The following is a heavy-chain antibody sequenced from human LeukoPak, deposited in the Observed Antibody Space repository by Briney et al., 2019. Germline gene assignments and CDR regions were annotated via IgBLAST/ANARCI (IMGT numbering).Heavy chain of an antibody. D-gene: IGHD3-22*01. CDR1: GFTFTSYA. J-gene: IGHJ4*02. CDR3: AKATTAIVVDSFFDY. CDR2: ISGNGGAT. V-gene: IGHV3-23*01. Sequence: GGSLRLSCAASGFTFTSYAMSWVRQAPGKGLEWVSAISGNGGATYYADSVKGRFTISRDNSKNTLHLQMNSLRAEDTALYYCAKATTAIVVDSFFDYWGQGTLVSVSS.